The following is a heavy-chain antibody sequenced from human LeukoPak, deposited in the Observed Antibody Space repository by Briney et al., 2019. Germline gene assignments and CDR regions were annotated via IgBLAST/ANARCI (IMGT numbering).Heavy chain of an antibody. CDR2: IDWDDDK. CDR1: VFSLSTAGVR. CDR3: ARILSDSGSYYFDY. Sequence: SGSTLVNPTQTLTLTCTFSVFSLSTAGVRVSWIRQPPGKALEGLARIDWDDDKFYSPSLKTRRTISKDTSKNQVVLTMTNMDPVDTATYYCARILSDSGSYYFDYWGQGTLVTVSS. V-gene: IGHV2-70*04. D-gene: IGHD3-10*01. J-gene: IGHJ4*02.